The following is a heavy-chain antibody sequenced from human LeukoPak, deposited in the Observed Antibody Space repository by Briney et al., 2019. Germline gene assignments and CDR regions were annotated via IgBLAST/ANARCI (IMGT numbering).Heavy chain of an antibody. CDR3: ARSTGIYIAAAANWFDP. CDR1: GGSFSVYY. J-gene: IGHJ5*02. V-gene: IGHV4-59*01. Sequence: SETLPLTCAVYGGSFSVYYWSCIRQPPGGGVEWVGYIYYSGSTNYNPSLKSRVTISVDTSKNQFSLKLSSVTAADTAVYYCARSTGIYIAAAANWFDPWGQGTLVTVSS. D-gene: IGHD6-13*01. CDR2: IYYSGST.